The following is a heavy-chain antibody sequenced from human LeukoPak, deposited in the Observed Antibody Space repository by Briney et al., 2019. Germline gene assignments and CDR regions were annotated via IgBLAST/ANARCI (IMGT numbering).Heavy chain of an antibody. CDR1: GFTFSSNY. J-gene: IGHJ4*02. D-gene: IGHD2-15*01. CDR2: IYSGGST. CDR3: ARDKEADEGSKFDY. V-gene: IGHV3-53*01. Sequence: GGSLRLSCAASGFTFSSNYMSWVRQAPGKGLEWVSVIYSGGSTYYADSVKGRFTISRDNSKNTLYLQMNSLRAEDTAVYYCARDKEADEGSKFDYWGQGTLVTVSS.